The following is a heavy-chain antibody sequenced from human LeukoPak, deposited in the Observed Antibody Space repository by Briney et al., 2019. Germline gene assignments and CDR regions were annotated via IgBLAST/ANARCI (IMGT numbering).Heavy chain of an antibody. CDR3: ARADYDFWSGYYEFDY. CDR1: GFTFTISA. D-gene: IGHD3-3*01. Sequence: ASVTVSFTASGFTFTISAVQWVRQARGQRLEWIGWIVVGSGNTNYAQKFQERVTITRDMSTSTAYMELSSLRSEDTAVYYCARADYDFWSGYYEFDYWGQGTLVTVSS. J-gene: IGHJ4*02. CDR2: IVVGSGNT. V-gene: IGHV1-58*01.